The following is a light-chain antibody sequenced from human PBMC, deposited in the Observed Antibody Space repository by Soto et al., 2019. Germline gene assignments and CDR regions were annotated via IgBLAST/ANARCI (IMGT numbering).Light chain of an antibody. CDR2: DAS. CDR3: QQYDNLPLT. CDR1: QDISNY. J-gene: IGKJ4*01. Sequence: DIQMTQSPSSLSASVGDRVTITCQASQDISNYLNWYQQKPGKAPKLLIYDASNLETGVPSRFSGSGSGTDFTLTISSLQPEDIATYYCQQYDNLPLTFGGGNKV. V-gene: IGKV1-33*01.